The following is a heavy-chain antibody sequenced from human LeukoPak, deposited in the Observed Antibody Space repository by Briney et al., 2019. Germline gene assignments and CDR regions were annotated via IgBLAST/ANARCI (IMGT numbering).Heavy chain of an antibody. CDR3: ARVDVATTN. CDR1: GFTFSNYP. Sequence: GGSLRLSCAASGFTFSNYPMHWVRQAPGKGLEWVAVIPYDGSNKYYADSVKGRFTISRDNSKNTLFLQMNSLRAEDTAVYYCARVDVATTNWGQGTLVTVSS. J-gene: IGHJ4*02. CDR2: IPYDGSNK. V-gene: IGHV3-30-3*01. D-gene: IGHD5-24*01.